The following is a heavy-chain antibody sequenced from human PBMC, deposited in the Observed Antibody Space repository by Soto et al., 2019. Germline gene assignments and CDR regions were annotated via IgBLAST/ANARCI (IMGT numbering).Heavy chain of an antibody. D-gene: IGHD3-10*01. Sequence: QVQLVQSGAEVKKPGSSVRVSCKASGDTFTFYSINWVRQAPGLGLEWMGRINPILSMSNYAQRFRGRVTMTADKSTGTAYMELSSLRSEDTAMYYCASSYGSGYRAFDYWGQGALVTVSS. CDR2: INPILSMS. CDR3: ASSYGSGYRAFDY. CDR1: GDTFTFYS. J-gene: IGHJ4*02. V-gene: IGHV1-69*02.